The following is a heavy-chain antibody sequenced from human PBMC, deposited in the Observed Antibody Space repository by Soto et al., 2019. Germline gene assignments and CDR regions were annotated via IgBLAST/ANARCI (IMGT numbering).Heavy chain of an antibody. V-gene: IGHV3-9*01. D-gene: IGHD6-19*01. J-gene: IGHJ4*02. Sequence: GGSLRLSCAASGFAFDNYAMQWVRQVPGKGLEWVSGISWNSGSVDYGDSVKGRFTISRDNAKNSLYLQMNSLRPEDTALYYCAKELRPSGRLFDSWGQGTLVTVSS. CDR2: ISWNSGSV. CDR1: GFAFDNYA. CDR3: AKELRPSGRLFDS.